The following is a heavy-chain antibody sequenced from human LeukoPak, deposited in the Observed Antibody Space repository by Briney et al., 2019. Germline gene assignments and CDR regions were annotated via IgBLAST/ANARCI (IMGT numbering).Heavy chain of an antibody. CDR3: ARHPSYYDILTGYYGRYSWFDP. CDR2: INHSGST. J-gene: IGHJ5*02. V-gene: IGHV4-34*01. Sequence: SETLSLTCAVYGGSFSGYYWSWIRQPPGKGLEWIGEINHSGSTNYNPSLKSRVTISVDTSKNQFSLKLSSVTAADTAVYYCARHPSYYDILTGYYGRYSWFDPWGQGTLVTVSS. D-gene: IGHD3-9*01. CDR1: GGSFSGYY.